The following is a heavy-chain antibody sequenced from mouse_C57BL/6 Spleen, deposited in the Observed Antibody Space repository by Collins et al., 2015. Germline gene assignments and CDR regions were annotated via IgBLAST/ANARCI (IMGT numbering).Heavy chain of an antibody. CDR3: ARRDYDGYPAWFAY. D-gene: IGHD2-3*01. Sequence: QVILKESGPGILQPSQTLSLTCSFSGFSLSTSGMGVSWIRQPSGKGLEWLAHIYWDDDKRYNPSLKSRLTISKDTSRNQVFLKITSVDTADTATYYCARRDYDGYPAWFAYWGQGTLVTVSA. CDR1: GFSLSTSGMG. J-gene: IGHJ3*01. V-gene: IGHV8-12*01. CDR2: IYWDDDK.